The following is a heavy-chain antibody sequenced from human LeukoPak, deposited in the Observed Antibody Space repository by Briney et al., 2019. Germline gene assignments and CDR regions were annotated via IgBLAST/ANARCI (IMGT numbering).Heavy chain of an antibody. D-gene: IGHD3-10*01. V-gene: IGHV1-69*01. CDR1: GGTFSSYA. J-gene: IGHJ4*02. Sequence: SVKVSCKASGGTFSSYAISWVRQAPGQGLEWMGGIIPIFGTANYAQKFQGRVTITADESTSTAYMELSSLRSEDTAVYHCATVGMVRGVTPYYFDYWGQGTLVTVSS. CDR2: IIPIFGTA. CDR3: ATVGMVRGVTPYYFDY.